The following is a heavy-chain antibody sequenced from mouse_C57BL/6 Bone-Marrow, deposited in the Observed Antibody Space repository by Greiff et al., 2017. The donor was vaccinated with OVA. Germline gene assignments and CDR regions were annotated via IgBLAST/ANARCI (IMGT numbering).Heavy chain of an antibody. V-gene: IGHV14-4*01. Sequence: EVQVVESGAELVRPGASVKLSCTASGFNIKDDYMHWVKQRPEQGLEWIGWIDPENGDTEYASKFQGKATIPAETSSNTAYLQLSSLTSEDTAVYYCTTSPYYYGSSYWYFDVWGTGTTVTVSS. D-gene: IGHD1-1*01. CDR2: IDPENGDT. CDR3: TTSPYYYGSSYWYFDV. J-gene: IGHJ1*03. CDR1: GFNIKDDY.